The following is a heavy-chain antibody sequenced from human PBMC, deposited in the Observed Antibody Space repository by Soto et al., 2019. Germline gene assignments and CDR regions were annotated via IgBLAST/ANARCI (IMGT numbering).Heavy chain of an antibody. J-gene: IGHJ4*02. Sequence: EVQLVESGGGLVQPGGSLRLSCAASGFTFSSYSMNWVRQAPGKGLEWVSYISSSSSTIYYADSVKGRFTISRDNAKNSLYLQMNSLGDEDTAVYYCASPYYDFWSGYLGFDYWGQGTLVTVSS. CDR1: GFTFSSYS. D-gene: IGHD3-3*01. CDR2: ISSSSSTI. CDR3: ASPYYDFWSGYLGFDY. V-gene: IGHV3-48*02.